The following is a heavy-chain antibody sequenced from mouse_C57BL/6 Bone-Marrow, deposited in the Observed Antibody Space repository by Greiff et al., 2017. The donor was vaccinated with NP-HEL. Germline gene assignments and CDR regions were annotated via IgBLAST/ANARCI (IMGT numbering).Heavy chain of an antibody. CDR1: GYTFTSYW. D-gene: IGHD1-1*01. CDR2: IDPNSGGT. V-gene: IGHV1-72*01. Sequence: QVQLQQPGADLVKPGASVKLSCKASGYTFTSYWMHWVKQRPGRGLEWIGRIDPNSGGTKFNEKFKTKATLTVDKPSSTAYMQRSNLTSEDSAVYYCARYYYGSRGWYLDVWGTGTTVTVSS. CDR3: ARYYYGSRGWYLDV. J-gene: IGHJ1*03.